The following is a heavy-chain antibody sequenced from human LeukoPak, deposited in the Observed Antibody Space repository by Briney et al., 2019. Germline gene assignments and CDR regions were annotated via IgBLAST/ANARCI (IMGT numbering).Heavy chain of an antibody. CDR1: GYTFTSYA. CDR2: INTNTGNP. Sequence: EASVKVSCKASGYTFTSYAMNWVRQAPGQGLERMGWINTNTGNPTYAQGFTGRFVFSLDTSVSTAYLQISSLKAEDTAVYYCAREELNWGAESVFDYWGQGTLVTVSS. D-gene: IGHD7-27*01. J-gene: IGHJ4*02. V-gene: IGHV7-4-1*02. CDR3: AREELNWGAESVFDY.